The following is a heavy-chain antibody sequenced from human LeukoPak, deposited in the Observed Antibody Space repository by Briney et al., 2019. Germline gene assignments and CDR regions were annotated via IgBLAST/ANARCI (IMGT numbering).Heavy chain of an antibody. CDR1: GFTFSSYA. V-gene: IGHV3-23*01. J-gene: IGHJ4*02. Sequence: GGSLRLSCAASGFTFSSYAMSWVRQAPGKGLEWVSAISGSGGSTYYADSVKGRFTISRDNSKNTLYLQMNSLRAEDTAVYYCAKDLVLVVAATTQMGNWGQGTLVTVSS. CDR2: ISGSGGST. CDR3: AKDLVLVVAATTQMGN. D-gene: IGHD2-15*01.